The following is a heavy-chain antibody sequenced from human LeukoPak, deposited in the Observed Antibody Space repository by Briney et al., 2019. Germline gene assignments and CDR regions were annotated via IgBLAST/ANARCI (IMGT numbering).Heavy chain of an antibody. CDR1: GFTFSSYA. CDR3: AKDLVTGSLDY. V-gene: IGHV3-23*01. Sequence: GGSLRLSCAASGFTFSSYAMTWVRQAPGKGLEWVSSISSSGGSTYYADSVRGRFAISRDNSKNTLYLQMNSLRAEDTAIYYCAKDLVTGSLDYWGQGTLVTVSS. CDR2: ISSSGGST. J-gene: IGHJ4*02. D-gene: IGHD3-10*01.